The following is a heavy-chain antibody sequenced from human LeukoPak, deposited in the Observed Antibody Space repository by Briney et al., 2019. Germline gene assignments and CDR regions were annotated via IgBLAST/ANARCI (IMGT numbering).Heavy chain of an antibody. CDR2: ISGSGGST. CDR3: AKDLDDFWSGYPI. CDR1: GFTFSSYA. J-gene: IGHJ3*02. D-gene: IGHD3-3*01. V-gene: IGHV3-23*01. Sequence: GGSLRLSCAASGFTFSSYAMSWVRQAPGKGLEWVSAISGSGGSTYYADSVKGRFTISRDNSKNTLYLQMNSLGAEDTAVYYCAKDLDDFWSGYPIWGQGTMVTVSS.